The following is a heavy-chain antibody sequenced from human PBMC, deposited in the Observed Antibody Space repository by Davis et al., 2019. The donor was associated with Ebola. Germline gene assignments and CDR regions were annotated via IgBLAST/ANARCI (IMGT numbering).Heavy chain of an antibody. D-gene: IGHD3-22*01. Sequence: PGGSLTLSCVGSGFTFRTYHMNWVCQAPGKGLEWVSYISARSGIISYADSAKGRFTISRDNAKNSLYLQMNSLRDEDTAVYYCAGSMGAYYYDSGGQDCYFDLWGRGTLVTVSS. J-gene: IGHJ2*01. CDR3: AGSMGAYYYDSGGQDCYFDL. CDR1: GFTFRTYH. CDR2: ISARSGII. V-gene: IGHV3-48*02.